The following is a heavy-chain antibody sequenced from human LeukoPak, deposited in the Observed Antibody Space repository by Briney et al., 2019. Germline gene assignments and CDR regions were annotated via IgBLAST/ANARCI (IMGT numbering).Heavy chain of an antibody. J-gene: IGHJ4*02. CDR1: GFPFTSYA. Sequence: GGSLSLSWEASGFPFTSYAMTWVRQAPGKGLDGVANINQDGTEENYVASVKGRFTISRDIPKGSVYLQMHSLRVEDTALYYCATGIAEGEYDSWGQGTLVTVSS. V-gene: IGHV3-7*01. CDR3: ATGIAEGEYDS. D-gene: IGHD3-16*01. CDR2: INQDGTEE.